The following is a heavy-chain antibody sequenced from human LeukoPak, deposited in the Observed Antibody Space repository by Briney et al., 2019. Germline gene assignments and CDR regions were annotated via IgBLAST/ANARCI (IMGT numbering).Heavy chain of an antibody. CDR3: ARGHRTKYYFDY. CDR1: GGSISSGGYS. Sequence: PSETLSLTCAVSGGSISSGGYSWSWIRQPPGKGLEWIGYIYHSGSTYYNPSLKSRVTISVDRSKNQFSLKLSSVTAADTAVYYCARGHRTKYYFDYWGQGTLVTVSS. V-gene: IGHV4-30-2*01. D-gene: IGHD2-8*01. CDR2: IYHSGST. J-gene: IGHJ4*02.